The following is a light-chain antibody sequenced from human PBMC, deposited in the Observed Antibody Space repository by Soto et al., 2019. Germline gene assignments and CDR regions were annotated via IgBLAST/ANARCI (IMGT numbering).Light chain of an antibody. J-gene: IGKJ5*01. CDR1: QSLNRRY. V-gene: IGKV3-20*01. Sequence: EIVLTQSPDTLSLTPGEGATLSCRASQSLNRRYLAWYQQKPGQAPRLLIYDASRRATGIPDRFSGSGSGTDFTLTISRLEPEDFAVYYCQQYGNSPITFGQGTRLEIK. CDR2: DAS. CDR3: QQYGNSPIT.